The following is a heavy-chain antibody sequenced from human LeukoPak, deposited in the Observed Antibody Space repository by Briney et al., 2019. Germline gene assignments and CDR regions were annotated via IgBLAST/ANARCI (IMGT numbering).Heavy chain of an antibody. CDR2: INPNSGGT. V-gene: IGHV1-2*02. CDR1: GYTFTGYY. D-gene: IGHD2-8*01. J-gene: IGHJ4*02. Sequence: ASVKVSCKASGYTFTGYYMHWVRQAPEQGLEWMGWINPNSGGTNYAQKFQGRVTMTRDTSISTAYMELSRLRSDDTVVYYCARDTRYCTNGVCYAYYFDYWGQGTLVTVSS. CDR3: ARDTRYCTNGVCYAYYFDY.